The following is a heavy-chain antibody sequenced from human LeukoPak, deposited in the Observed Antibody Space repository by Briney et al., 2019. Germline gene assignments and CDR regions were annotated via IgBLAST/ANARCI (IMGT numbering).Heavy chain of an antibody. D-gene: IGHD3-22*01. Sequence: GGSLRLSCAASGFTFSSYAMSGVRQAPGKGLEWVSAISGSGGGTYYADSVKGGFTISRDNSKNTLYLQMNILRAEDTAVYYCAKDLQSITMIVVATYDAFDIWGQGTMVTGAS. J-gene: IGHJ3*02. CDR1: GFTFSSYA. CDR3: AKDLQSITMIVVATYDAFDI. CDR2: ISGSGGGT. V-gene: IGHV3-23*01.